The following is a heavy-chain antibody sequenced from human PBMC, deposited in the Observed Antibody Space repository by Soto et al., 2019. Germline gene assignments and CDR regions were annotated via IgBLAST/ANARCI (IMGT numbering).Heavy chain of an antibody. J-gene: IGHJ6*02. CDR2: ISYDGDKE. V-gene: IGHV3-30*03. CDR1: GFTFSNYG. Sequence: GGSLRLSCSASGFTFSNYGMHWVRQAPGEGLEWVALISYDGDKEYYADSVKGRFTISRDNSKKMMYLQMNSLRAEDTAVYYCARGVRGMDVWGQGTTVTVSS. CDR3: ARGVRGMDV.